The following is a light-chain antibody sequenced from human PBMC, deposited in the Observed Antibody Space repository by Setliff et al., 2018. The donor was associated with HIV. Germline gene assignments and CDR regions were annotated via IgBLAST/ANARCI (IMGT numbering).Light chain of an antibody. CDR1: SSDVGGYNY. Sequence: AMTQPRSVSGSPGQSVTISCTGTSSDVGGYNYVSWYQQHPGKAPKLMIYDVSTRPSGVPDRFSGSKSGNTASLTISGLQAEDEADYYCCSHADNWPFGTGTKVTVL. J-gene: IGLJ1*01. CDR2: DVS. V-gene: IGLV2-11*01. CDR3: CSHADNWP.